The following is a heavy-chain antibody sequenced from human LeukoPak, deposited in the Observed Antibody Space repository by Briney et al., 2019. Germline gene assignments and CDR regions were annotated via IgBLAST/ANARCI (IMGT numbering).Heavy chain of an antibody. Sequence: SETLSLTCTVSGGSISNYYRSWIRQPPGEGLEWIGYIYYSGSTNYNPSLRSRVTISVDTSKNQFLLKLSSVTAADTAVYYCAAGSSGYTDAFDIWGQGTMVTVSS. D-gene: IGHD3-22*01. CDR3: AAGSSGYTDAFDI. V-gene: IGHV4-59*01. CDR1: GGSISNYY. CDR2: IYYSGST. J-gene: IGHJ3*02.